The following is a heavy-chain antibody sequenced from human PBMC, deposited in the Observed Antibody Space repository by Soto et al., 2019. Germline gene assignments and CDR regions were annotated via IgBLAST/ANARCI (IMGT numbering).Heavy chain of an antibody. CDR2: IWFGGTVQ. CDR3: AKNHKYYDNSGHYYGDGSVDA. Sequence: ESGGGVVQPGRSLRLSCAASGFTFKDFGMHWVRQAPGKGLEWVAVIWFGGTVQSYADSVKGRFTVSGDNSRNTIYLQMNSPRAEDTAVYYCAKNHKYYDNSGHYYGDGSVDAWGQGTQVTVSS. CDR1: GFTFKDFG. V-gene: IGHV3-33*06. D-gene: IGHD3-22*01. J-gene: IGHJ5*02.